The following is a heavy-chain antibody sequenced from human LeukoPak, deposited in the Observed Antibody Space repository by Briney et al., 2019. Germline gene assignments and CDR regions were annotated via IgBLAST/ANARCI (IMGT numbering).Heavy chain of an antibody. D-gene: IGHD3-22*01. CDR2: IEDSGST. CDR3: AKVDSYDRWGHFAP. Sequence: SETLSLTCSVSGGSIHSRSHLWGWIRQPPGKGLEWIGSIEDSGSTYYNPSLKSRVTTSIYTSKNQFSLALASVTAADTAGYYCAKVDSYDRWGHFAPGGRGTLVIVSS. V-gene: IGHV4-39*07. CDR1: GGSIHSRSHL. J-gene: IGHJ5*02.